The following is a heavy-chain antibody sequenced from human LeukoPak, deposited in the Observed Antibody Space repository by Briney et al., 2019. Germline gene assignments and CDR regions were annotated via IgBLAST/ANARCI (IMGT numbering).Heavy chain of an antibody. CDR2: IYYSGST. CDR1: GGSISSYY. V-gene: IGHV4-59*01. D-gene: IGHD1-20*01. J-gene: IGHJ6*03. CDR3: ARVTGSSTPLYYYYYMDV. Sequence: SETLSLTCTVSGGSISSYYWNWIRQPPGKGLEWIGYIYYSGSTNYNPSLKSRVTISVDTSKNQFSLRLSSVTAADTAVYYCARVTGSSTPLYYYYYMDVWGKGTTVTVSS.